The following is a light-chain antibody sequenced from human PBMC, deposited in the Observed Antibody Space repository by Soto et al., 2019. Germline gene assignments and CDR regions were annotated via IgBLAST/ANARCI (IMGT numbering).Light chain of an antibody. J-gene: IGLJ3*02. Sequence: QSALTQPPSASGSPGQSVTISCTGSSSDVGGYNYVSWYQHHPGKAPRLMIYELNKRPSGVPDRFSGSKSGNTASLTVSGLQAEDEADYYCSSYVGSNRGVFGGGTQLAVL. V-gene: IGLV2-8*01. CDR2: ELN. CDR3: SSYVGSNRGV. CDR1: SSDVGGYNY.